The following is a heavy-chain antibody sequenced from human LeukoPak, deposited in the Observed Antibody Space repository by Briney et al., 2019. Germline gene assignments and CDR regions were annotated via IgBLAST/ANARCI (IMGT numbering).Heavy chain of an antibody. CDR1: GYTFTSYY. V-gene: IGHV1-46*01. J-gene: IGHJ6*04. Sequence: ASVKVSCKASGYTFTSYYMHWVRQAPGQGLEWMGIINPSGGSTSYAQKFQGRVTMTRDTSTSTVYMELSSLRSEDTAVYYCARASSITMIGGVWGKGTTVTISS. CDR2: INPSGGST. D-gene: IGHD3-10*02. CDR3: ARASSITMIGGV.